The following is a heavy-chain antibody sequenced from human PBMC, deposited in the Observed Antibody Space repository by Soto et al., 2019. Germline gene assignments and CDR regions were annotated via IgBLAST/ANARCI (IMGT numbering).Heavy chain of an antibody. CDR1: GYTFTSYG. Sequence: ASVKVSCKASGYTFTSYGISWVRQAPGQGLEWMGWISAYNGNTNYAQKLQGRVTMTTDTSTSTAYMELRSLRSDDTAVYYCGRDRGPSSGYYPYWFDPWGQGTLVTVSS. D-gene: IGHD3-22*01. J-gene: IGHJ5*02. V-gene: IGHV1-18*01. CDR2: ISAYNGNT. CDR3: GRDRGPSSGYYPYWFDP.